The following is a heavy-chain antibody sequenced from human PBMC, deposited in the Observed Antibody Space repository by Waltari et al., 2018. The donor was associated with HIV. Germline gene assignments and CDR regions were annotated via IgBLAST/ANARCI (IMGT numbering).Heavy chain of an antibody. D-gene: IGHD2-8*02. J-gene: IGHJ4*02. V-gene: IGHV4-34*02. CDR1: NASFSDYY. CDR3: AGGRDSREQRLVAGFDF. Sequence: QVQLQQWGAGLLKPSDTLSLTCAVYNASFSDYYWTWIRQIPGKRLEWIGEINHRGSNDYHPSLKSRVTMSSDMSKRQFSMRLKSVVAADTALYFCAGGRDSREQRLVAGFDFWGRGTLVTVSS. CDR2: INHRGSN.